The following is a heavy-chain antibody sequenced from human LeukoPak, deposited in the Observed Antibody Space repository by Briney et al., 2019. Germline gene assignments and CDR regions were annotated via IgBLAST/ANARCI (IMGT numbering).Heavy chain of an antibody. CDR2: ISDSGGST. Sequence: GGSLRLSCAASGFTFSSYAMSWVRQAPGKGLEWVSTISDSGGSTYYADSVKGRFTISRDNSKNTLYLQMNSLRAEDTAVYCCAKKPSNGYYYTDYWGQGTLVTVSS. CDR3: AKKPSNGYYYTDY. V-gene: IGHV3-23*01. CDR1: GFTFSSYA. J-gene: IGHJ4*02. D-gene: IGHD3-22*01.